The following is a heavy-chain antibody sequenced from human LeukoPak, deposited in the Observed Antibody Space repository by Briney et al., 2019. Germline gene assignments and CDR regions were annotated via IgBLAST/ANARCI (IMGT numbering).Heavy chain of an antibody. V-gene: IGHV3-21*01. CDR2: ISFSGTYI. Sequence: GGSLRLSCAASGFTFSSYAMNWVRQAPGKGLEWVSSISFSGTYIYYADSLKGRITISRDNARRSLFLQMNSLRAEDTAVYYCARLENNYDYVWGSSYYFDYWGQGTLVTVSS. J-gene: IGHJ4*02. CDR3: ARLENNYDYVWGSSYYFDY. D-gene: IGHD3-16*01. CDR1: GFTFSSYA.